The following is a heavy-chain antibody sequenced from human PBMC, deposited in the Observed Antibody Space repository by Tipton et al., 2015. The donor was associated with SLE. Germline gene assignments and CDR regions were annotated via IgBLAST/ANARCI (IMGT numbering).Heavy chain of an antibody. D-gene: IGHD3-10*01. J-gene: IGHJ4*02. CDR1: GFTFSDYD. CDR2: IRVDGNTK. CDR3: ARGNPASYFFDY. V-gene: IGHV3-30*19. Sequence: SLRLSWAASGFTFSDYDMQWVRQAPGKGLEWVAFIRVDGNTKYYADSVKGRFTISRDTSKNTLYLQIHSLRADDTAVFYCARGNPASYFFDYWGQGALVTVSS.